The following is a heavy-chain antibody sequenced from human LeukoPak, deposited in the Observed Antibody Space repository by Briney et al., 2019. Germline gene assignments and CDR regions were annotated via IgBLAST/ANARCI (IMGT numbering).Heavy chain of an antibody. CDR3: ASPYSSGWYSGFDY. CDR1: GGTFSSYA. CDR2: IIPILGIA. J-gene: IGHJ4*02. Sequence: ASVKVSCKASGGTFSSYAISWVRQAPGQGLEWMGRIIPILGIANYAQKFQGRVTITADKSTSTAYMELSSLRSEDTAVYYCASPYSSGWYSGFDYWGQGTLVTVSS. D-gene: IGHD6-19*01. V-gene: IGHV1-69*04.